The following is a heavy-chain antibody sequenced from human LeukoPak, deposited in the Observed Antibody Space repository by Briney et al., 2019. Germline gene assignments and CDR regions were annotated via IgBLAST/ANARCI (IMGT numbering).Heavy chain of an antibody. V-gene: IGHV3-74*01. D-gene: IGHD2-21*02. CDR2: VKSDGSST. J-gene: IGHJ4*02. CDR1: GFTFSSYA. CDR3: ARDGFLGPVTAYLDY. Sequence: GGSLRLSCAASGFTFSSYAMHWVRQAPGKGLVWVSWVKSDGSSTSYADSVKGRFTISRDSARNTLYLQMNSLRAEDTGVYYCARDGFLGPVTAYLDYWGQGTPVTVSS.